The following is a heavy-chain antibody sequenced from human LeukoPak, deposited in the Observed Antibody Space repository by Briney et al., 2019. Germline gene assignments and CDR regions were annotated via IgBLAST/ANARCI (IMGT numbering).Heavy chain of an antibody. Sequence: AGGSLRLSCVVSGFNFITSAMHWVRQAPGKGLEWVAVTSYDETKKFYADSVKGRFTISKDNSKNTLYLQVDSLRPEDTAVYFCSRDSPTAGNTFDYWGQGTLVTVSS. D-gene: IGHD6-13*01. CDR2: TSYDETKK. J-gene: IGHJ4*02. CDR1: GFNFITSA. V-gene: IGHV3-30-3*01. CDR3: SRDSPTAGNTFDY.